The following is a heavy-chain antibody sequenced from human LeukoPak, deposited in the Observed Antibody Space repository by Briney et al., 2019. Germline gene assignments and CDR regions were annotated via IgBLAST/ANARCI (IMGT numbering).Heavy chain of an antibody. CDR1: GFTFSSYW. V-gene: IGHV3-74*01. CDR2: INPGGSSI. CDR3: ARSDQADDY. D-gene: IGHD2-2*01. Sequence: PGRSLRLSCAASGFTFSSYWMHWVRQVPGKGLVWVARINPGGSSITYADSVKGRFTISRDNAKNTRYLQRDRLRAEDTGVYYCARSDQADDYWGEGTLGTLS. J-gene: IGHJ4*02.